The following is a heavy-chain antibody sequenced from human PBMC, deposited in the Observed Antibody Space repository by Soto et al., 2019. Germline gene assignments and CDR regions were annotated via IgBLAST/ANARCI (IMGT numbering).Heavy chain of an antibody. Sequence: GASVKVSCKASGYTFANYGVGWVRQAPGQGLVWMAWISAYTGSTNYAQEFQGRVAVTTDTSTSTASMEVRSLRSDDTAVYYCARSPCSYGISYYFDYWGQGTLVTVSS. D-gene: IGHD3-16*01. J-gene: IGHJ4*02. CDR2: ISAYTGST. CDR1: GYTFANYG. CDR3: ARSPCSYGISYYFDY. V-gene: IGHV1-18*04.